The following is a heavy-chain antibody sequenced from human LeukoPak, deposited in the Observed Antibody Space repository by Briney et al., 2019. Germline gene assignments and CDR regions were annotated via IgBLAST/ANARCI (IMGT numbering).Heavy chain of an antibody. V-gene: IGHV6-1*01. CDR2: TYYRSRWGNK. CDR1: GDSVSNNIAT. J-gene: IGHJ6*02. Sequence: SQTLSLTCAISGDSVSNNIATWNWVRQSPSRGLEWLGRTYYRSRWGNKYYADSVKGRFTISRDNSKNTLYLQMNSLRAEDTAVYYCAREYWNHRYYYYYGMDVWGQGTTVTVSS. D-gene: IGHD1-1*01. CDR3: AREYWNHRYYYYYGMDV.